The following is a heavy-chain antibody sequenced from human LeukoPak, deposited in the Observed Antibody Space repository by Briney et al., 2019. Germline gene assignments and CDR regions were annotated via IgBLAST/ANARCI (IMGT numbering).Heavy chain of an antibody. D-gene: IGHD2-2*02. CDR3: ARENIVVVPAAIFNGGDYYYYGMDV. Sequence: ASVKVSCKASGYTFTSYGISWVRQAPGQGLEWMGWISAYNGNTNYAQKPQGRVTMTTDTSTSTAYMELRSLRSDDTAVYYRARENIVVVPAAIFNGGDYYYYGMDVWGQGTTVTVSS. CDR1: GYTFTSYG. CDR2: ISAYNGNT. V-gene: IGHV1-18*01. J-gene: IGHJ6*02.